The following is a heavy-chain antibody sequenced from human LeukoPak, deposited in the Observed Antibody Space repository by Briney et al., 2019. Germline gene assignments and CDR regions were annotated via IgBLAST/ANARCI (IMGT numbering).Heavy chain of an antibody. D-gene: IGHD4-11*01. CDR3: AKGQVTTSNLDY. CDR2: ISGNDGTI. Sequence: GGSLRLSCAASGFTFSNAWMSWVRQAPGKGLEWVSAISGNDGTIYYAASVKGRFTISRDSSKNTLYLQMNRLTAEDTAVYYCAKGQVTTSNLDYWGQGTLVTVSP. V-gene: IGHV3-23*01. CDR1: GFTFSNAW. J-gene: IGHJ4*02.